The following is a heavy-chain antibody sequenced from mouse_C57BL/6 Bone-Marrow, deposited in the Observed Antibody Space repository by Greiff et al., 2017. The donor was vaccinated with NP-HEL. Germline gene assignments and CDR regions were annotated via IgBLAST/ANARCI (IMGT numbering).Heavy chain of an antibody. CDR3: ARMVPYYYGMTY. D-gene: IGHD1-1*01. J-gene: IGHJ3*01. Sequence: VQLQESGAELVRPGTSVKVSCKASGYAFTNYLIEWVKQRPGQGLEWIGVINPGSGGTNYNEKFKGKATLTADKSSSTAYMQLSSLTSEDSAVYFCARMVPYYYGMTYWGQGTLVTVSA. V-gene: IGHV1-54*01. CDR1: GYAFTNYL. CDR2: INPGSGGT.